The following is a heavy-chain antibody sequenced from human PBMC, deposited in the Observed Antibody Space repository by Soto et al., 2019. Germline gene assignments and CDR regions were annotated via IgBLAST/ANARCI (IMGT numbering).Heavy chain of an antibody. Sequence: QVQLVQSGAEVKKPGSSVKVSCKASGGTFSSYTISWVRQAPGQGLEWMGRIIPILGIANYAQKFQGRVTITADKXTXTXXXELSSLRSEDTAVYYCARASAWGIFDYWGQGTLVTVSS. J-gene: IGHJ4*02. D-gene: IGHD3-16*01. V-gene: IGHV1-69*02. CDR3: ARASAWGIFDY. CDR1: GGTFSSYT. CDR2: IIPILGIA.